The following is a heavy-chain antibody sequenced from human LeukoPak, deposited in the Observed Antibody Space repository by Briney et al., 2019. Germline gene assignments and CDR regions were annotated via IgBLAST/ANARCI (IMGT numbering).Heavy chain of an antibody. Sequence: GGSLRLSCAASGFTFSSYSMNWVRQAPGKGRGWVSSISSSSNYIYYADSVKGRFTISRDNAKNSLYLQMNSLRAEDTTVYYWARQRLSSGWSVVYGGEGTLVTVSS. CDR1: GFTFSSYS. V-gene: IGHV3-21*01. CDR2: ISSSSNYI. J-gene: IGHJ4*02. D-gene: IGHD6-19*01. CDR3: ARQRLSSGWSVVY.